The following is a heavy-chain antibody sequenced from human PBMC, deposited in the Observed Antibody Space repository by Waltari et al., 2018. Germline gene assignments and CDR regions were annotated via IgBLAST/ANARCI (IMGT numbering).Heavy chain of an antibody. CDR3: ARDQWFGFDL. CDR2: IKTDGGEE. D-gene: IGHD3-22*01. CDR1: GFTLSSYC. Sequence: EVQLVESGGGLVQPGGSLRLSCEACGFTLSSYCMSWVRQAPGKGLEWMANIKTDGGEEYYVDSVRGRFTISRDNAKNLLFLQMNSLRPEDTAVYYCARDQWFGFDLWGQGTMVTVSS. J-gene: IGHJ3*01. V-gene: IGHV3-7*01.